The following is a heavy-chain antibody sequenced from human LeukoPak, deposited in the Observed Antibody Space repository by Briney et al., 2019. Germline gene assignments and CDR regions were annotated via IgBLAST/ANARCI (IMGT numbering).Heavy chain of an antibody. D-gene: IGHD3-22*01. CDR3: ARKRYDDPYFFDY. V-gene: IGHV4-30-4*01. CDR2: IYYSGTT. J-gene: IGHJ4*02. Sequence: SETLSLTCTVSGGSISSADYYWSWFRQPPGKGLEWIGYIYYSGTTYYNPSLRSRVSLSVDTSKNQFSLRPNSVAAADTAVYYCARKRYDDPYFFDYWGQGTLVTVSS. CDR1: GGSISSADYY.